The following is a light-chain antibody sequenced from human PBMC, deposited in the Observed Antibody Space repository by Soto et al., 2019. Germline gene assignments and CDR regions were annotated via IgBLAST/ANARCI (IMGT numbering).Light chain of an antibody. Sequence: QSVLTQPPSASGTPGQRVNISCSGSSSNIGSNYVYWYRQFPGTAPKLLIQRNNQRPSGVPARFSGSKSGTSASLPISGLRSEDEDDYYCGGWDDSLSGPVFGGGTKLTVL. J-gene: IGLJ2*01. CDR1: SSNIGSNY. CDR3: GGWDDSLSGPV. V-gene: IGLV1-47*01. CDR2: RNN.